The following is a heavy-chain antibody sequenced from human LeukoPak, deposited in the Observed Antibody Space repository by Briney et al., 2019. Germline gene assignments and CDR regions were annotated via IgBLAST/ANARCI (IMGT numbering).Heavy chain of an antibody. V-gene: IGHV3-23*01. CDR1: GFAFSSYD. Sequence: GGSLRLSCAASGFAFSSYDMTWVRQAPGKGLEWVSAISGSGGSTYYADSVKGRFTISRDNSKNTLYLQMNSLRAEDTAVYYCAKDQEVVPGDAFDIWGQGTMVTVSS. CDR3: AKDQEVVPGDAFDI. CDR2: ISGSGGST. D-gene: IGHD2-2*01. J-gene: IGHJ3*02.